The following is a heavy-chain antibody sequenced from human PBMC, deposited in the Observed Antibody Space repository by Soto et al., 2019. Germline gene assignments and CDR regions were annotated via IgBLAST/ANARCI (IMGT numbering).Heavy chain of an antibody. J-gene: IGHJ6*02. Sequence: GGSLRLSCAASGFTFSNAWMNWVRQAPGKGLEWVGRIKSKTDGGTTNYTAPVKGRFTISRDDSKKTLNLQINSLKTEDTAVYYCTTAGYYDFWSGYYARNSYYYYGMDVWGQGTTVTVSS. V-gene: IGHV3-15*07. CDR1: GFTFSNAW. D-gene: IGHD3-3*01. CDR3: TTAGYYDFWSGYYARNSYYYYGMDV. CDR2: IKSKTDGGTT.